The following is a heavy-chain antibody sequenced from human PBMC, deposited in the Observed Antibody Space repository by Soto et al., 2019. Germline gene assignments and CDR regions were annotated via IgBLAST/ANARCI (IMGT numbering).Heavy chain of an antibody. V-gene: IGHV3-33*01. CDR3: ARGYYDSSGPPDGMDV. CDR2: IWYDGSNK. D-gene: IGHD3-22*01. Sequence: QVQLVESGGGVVQHGRSLRLSCAASGFTFSSYGMHWVRQAPGKGLEWVAVIWYDGSNKYYADSVKGRFTISRDNSKNTLYLQMNSLRAEDTAVYYCARGYYDSSGPPDGMDVWGQGTTVTVSS. J-gene: IGHJ6*02. CDR1: GFTFSSYG.